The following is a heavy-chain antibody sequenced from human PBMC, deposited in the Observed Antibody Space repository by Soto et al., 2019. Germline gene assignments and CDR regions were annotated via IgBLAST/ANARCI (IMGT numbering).Heavy chain of an antibody. Sequence: EVQLVESGGGLIQPGGSLRLSCAASGFTVSSNYMSWVRQAPGKGLEWVSVIYSGGSTYYADSVKGRFTISRDNSKNTLYLQMNSLRAEDTAVYYCASTDYGGTSDAFDIWGQGTMVTVSS. CDR1: GFTVSSNY. CDR2: IYSGGST. J-gene: IGHJ3*02. D-gene: IGHD4-17*01. V-gene: IGHV3-53*01. CDR3: ASTDYGGTSDAFDI.